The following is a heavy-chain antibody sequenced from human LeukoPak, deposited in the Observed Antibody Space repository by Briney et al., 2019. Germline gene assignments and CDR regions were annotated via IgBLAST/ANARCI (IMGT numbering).Heavy chain of an antibody. Sequence: SETLSLTCSVSGASISSGNYYWTWIRQQPGKGLEWIGYIYYRGYTYYNPSLKSRLTMSLDTSKHQFSLNLTSVTAADTAVYYCTRGDDYGGNCGIRYAFDIWGQGTMVTVSS. CDR2: IYYRGYT. CDR1: GASISSGNYY. V-gene: IGHV4-31*03. CDR3: TRGDDYGGNCGIRYAFDI. J-gene: IGHJ3*02. D-gene: IGHD4-23*01.